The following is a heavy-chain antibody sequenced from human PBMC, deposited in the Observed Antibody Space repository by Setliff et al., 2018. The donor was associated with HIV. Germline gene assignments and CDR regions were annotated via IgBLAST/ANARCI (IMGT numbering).Heavy chain of an antibody. Sequence: MLPETLSLTCAVSGYSISSGYYWAWIRQPPGKGLEWIGSIYHGGTTYYNPSLKSRSTISEDTSKNQFSLSLSSVTAADTAVYYCVRDPPLTPTDADHPFDIWGQGTMVTVSS. J-gene: IGHJ3*02. CDR2: IYHGGTT. CDR1: GYSISSGYY. CDR3: VRDPPLTPTDADHPFDI. V-gene: IGHV4-38-2*02. D-gene: IGHD2-21*02.